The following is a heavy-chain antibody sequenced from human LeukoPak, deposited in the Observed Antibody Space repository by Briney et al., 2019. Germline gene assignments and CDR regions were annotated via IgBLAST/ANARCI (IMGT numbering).Heavy chain of an antibody. Sequence: AGGSLRLSSAASGFTFSNYWMHWVSQAPGKGLVWVSRINSDGSSTSYADSVTGRFTIPGDNANNTLYLQMNSVRAEDTAVYYCAREDYDFWSGYLGPSWGQGTLVTVSS. J-gene: IGHJ5*02. V-gene: IGHV3-74*01. CDR1: GFTFSNYW. CDR2: INSDGSST. CDR3: AREDYDFWSGYLGPS. D-gene: IGHD3-3*01.